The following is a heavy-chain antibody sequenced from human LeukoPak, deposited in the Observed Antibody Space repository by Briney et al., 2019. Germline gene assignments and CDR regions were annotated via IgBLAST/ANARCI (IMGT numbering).Heavy chain of an antibody. J-gene: IGHJ4*02. Sequence: SETLSLTCTVSGGSVSSSSYYWGWIRQPPGKGLEWIGSIYYSGSTYYNPSLKSRVTISVDTSKNQFSLKLSSVTAADTAVYYCARVAGTVDYWGQGTLVTVSS. CDR2: IYYSGST. CDR3: ARVAGTVDY. CDR1: GGSVSSSSYY. V-gene: IGHV4-39*07. D-gene: IGHD1/OR15-1a*01.